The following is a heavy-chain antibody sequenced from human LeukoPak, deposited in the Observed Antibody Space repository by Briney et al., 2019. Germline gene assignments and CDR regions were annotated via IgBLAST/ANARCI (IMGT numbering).Heavy chain of an antibody. J-gene: IGHJ4*02. CDR1: GGTFSSYA. D-gene: IGHD3-22*01. V-gene: IGHV1-69*13. CDR2: IIPIFDTA. CDR3: ARGSPPRRNYDSRGYYSYYFDY. Sequence: ASVKVSCKASGGTFSSYAITWVRQAPGQGLEWMGGIIPIFDTANYAQKFQGRVTITADESTSTAYMELSSLRSDDTAVYYCARGSPPRRNYDSRGYYSYYFDYWGQGTLVTVSS.